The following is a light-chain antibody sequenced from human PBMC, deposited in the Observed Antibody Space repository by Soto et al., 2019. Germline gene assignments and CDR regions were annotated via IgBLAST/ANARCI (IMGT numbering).Light chain of an antibody. CDR2: DAS. CDR1: QSISSW. Sequence: DIQMTQSPSTLSASVGDRVTITCRASQSISSWLAWYQQKPGKAPKLLIYDASSFESGVPSRFSGSGSGTEFTLTISSLQPDDFATYSCQQYNSYSWTVGQGTKVEIK. CDR3: QQYNSYSWT. V-gene: IGKV1-5*01. J-gene: IGKJ1*01.